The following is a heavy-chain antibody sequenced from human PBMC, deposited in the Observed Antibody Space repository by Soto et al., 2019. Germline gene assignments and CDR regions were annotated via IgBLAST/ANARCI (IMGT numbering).Heavy chain of an antibody. CDR1: GFTFTRYS. Sequence: EVQLVESGGGLVKPGGSLRLSCAASGFTFTRYSMNGVRQAPGKGLEWVSSISSTTNYIYYGDSMKGRFTISRDNAKNSLYMEMNSLRAEDTAVYYGARESEDLTSNFDYWGQGTLVTVSS. CDR2: ISSTTNYI. V-gene: IGHV3-21*06. CDR3: ARESEDLTSNFDY. J-gene: IGHJ4*02.